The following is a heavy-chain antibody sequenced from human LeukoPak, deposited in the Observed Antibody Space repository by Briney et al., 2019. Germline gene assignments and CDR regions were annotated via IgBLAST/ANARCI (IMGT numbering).Heavy chain of an antibody. V-gene: IGHV2-5*02. CDR2: IFWDDDK. CDR1: GFSLRTSGVG. Sequence: SGPTLVNPTQTLTLTCTFSGFSLRTSGVGVGWIRQPPGKALEWLAVIFWDDDKRYSPSLKSRLTITKDTSKNQVVLTMTNMDPVDTATYYCARSPRWYGGLGAFDIWGQGTMVTVSS. CDR3: ARSPRWYGGLGAFDI. D-gene: IGHD4-23*01. J-gene: IGHJ3*02.